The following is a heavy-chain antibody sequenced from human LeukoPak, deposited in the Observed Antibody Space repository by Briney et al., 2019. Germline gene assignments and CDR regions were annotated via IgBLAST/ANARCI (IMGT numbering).Heavy chain of an antibody. CDR3: ARGAPAVVTAIPYYFDY. D-gene: IGHD2-21*02. CDR2: INAGNGNT. J-gene: IGHJ4*02. V-gene: IGHV1-3*01. Sequence: ASVKVSCKASGYTFTSYAMHWVRQAPGQRLEWMGWINAGNGNTKYSQKFQGRVTITRDTSASTAYMELSSLRSEDTAVYYCARGAPAVVTAIPYYFDYWGQGTLVTVSS. CDR1: GYTFTSYA.